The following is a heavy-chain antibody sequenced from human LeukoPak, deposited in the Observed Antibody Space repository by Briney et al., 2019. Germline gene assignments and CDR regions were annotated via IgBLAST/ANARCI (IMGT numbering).Heavy chain of an antibody. J-gene: IGHJ4*02. D-gene: IGHD2-15*01. CDR1: GGSFSSEA. CDR2: IIPIFGTA. Sequence: SVKVSCKAFGGSFSSEAISWVRQAPGPGREWMGGIIPIFGTANYAQKFQGRVTITTDESTTTAYMEVSSLRSEDTAVYYCGRKAGDCGGGSCYSIDYWGQGTLVTVSS. V-gene: IGHV1-69*05. CDR3: GRKAGDCGGGSCYSIDY.